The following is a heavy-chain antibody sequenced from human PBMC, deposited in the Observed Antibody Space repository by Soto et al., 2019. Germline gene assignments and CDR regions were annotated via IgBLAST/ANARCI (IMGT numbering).Heavy chain of an antibody. D-gene: IGHD3-9*01. J-gene: IGHJ3*02. CDR2: ISSSGSTI. CDR1: GFTFSDYY. V-gene: IGHV3-11*01. Sequence: GGSLRLSCAASGFTFSDYYMSWIRQAPGKGLERVSYISSSGSTIYYTDSVKGRFTISRDNAKNSLYLQMNSLRAEDTAVYYCARVRYDILTGYFGGSDAFDIWGQGTMVTVSS. CDR3: ARVRYDILTGYFGGSDAFDI.